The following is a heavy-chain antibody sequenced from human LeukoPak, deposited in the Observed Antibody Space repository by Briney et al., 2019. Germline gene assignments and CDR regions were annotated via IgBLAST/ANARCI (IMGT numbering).Heavy chain of an antibody. J-gene: IGHJ4*02. CDR1: GGSISSYY. D-gene: IGHD3-22*01. CDR2: IYTSGST. Sequence: SETLSLTCTASGGSISSYYWSWIRQPAGKGLEWIGRIYTSGSTNYNPSLKSRVTMSVDTSKNQFSLKLSSVTAADTAVYYCARAGWDYDSSGYLDYWGQGTLVTVSS. CDR3: ARAGWDYDSSGYLDY. V-gene: IGHV4-4*07.